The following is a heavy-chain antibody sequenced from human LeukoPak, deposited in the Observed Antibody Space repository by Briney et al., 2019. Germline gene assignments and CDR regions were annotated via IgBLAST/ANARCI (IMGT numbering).Heavy chain of an antibody. J-gene: IGHJ4*02. Sequence: PSETLSLTCSVSGYSISSGFYWGWIRQPPGKGLEWIGSIYYSGSTYYNPSLKSRVTISVDTSKNQFSLKLSSVTAADTAVYYCARAFGVGGELDYWGQGTLVTVSS. V-gene: IGHV4-38-2*02. CDR2: IYYSGST. CDR3: ARAFGVGGELDY. CDR1: GYSISSGFY. D-gene: IGHD3-16*01.